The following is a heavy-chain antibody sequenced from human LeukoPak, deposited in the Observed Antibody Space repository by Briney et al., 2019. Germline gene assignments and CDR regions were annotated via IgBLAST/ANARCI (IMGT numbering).Heavy chain of an antibody. V-gene: IGHV3-30*02. CDR1: GFTFSSYG. CDR3: GGELAAMPYYYYAMDV. Sequence: GGSLRLSCAASGFTFSSYGMHWVRQAPGKGLEWVAFIRYDGSNKYYADSVKGRFTISRDNSKNTLYLQMNSLRAEDTAVYYCGGELAAMPYYYYAMDVWGQGTTVTVSS. D-gene: IGHD2-2*01. CDR2: IRYDGSNK. J-gene: IGHJ6*02.